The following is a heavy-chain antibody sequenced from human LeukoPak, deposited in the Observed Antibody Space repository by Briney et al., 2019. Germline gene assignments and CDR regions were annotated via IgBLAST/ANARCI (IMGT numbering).Heavy chain of an antibody. Sequence: SVKVSCKDSGGTFSSYAISWVRQAPGQGLEWMGGIIPIFGTANYAQKFQGRVTITTDESTSTAYMELSSLRSEDTAVYYCARDWSIVGAFDAFDIWGQGTMATVSS. D-gene: IGHD1-26*01. J-gene: IGHJ3*02. V-gene: IGHV1-69*05. CDR3: ARDWSIVGAFDAFDI. CDR2: IIPIFGTA. CDR1: GGTFSSYA.